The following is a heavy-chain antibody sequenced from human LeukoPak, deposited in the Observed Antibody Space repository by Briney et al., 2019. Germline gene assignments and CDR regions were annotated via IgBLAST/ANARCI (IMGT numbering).Heavy chain of an antibody. V-gene: IGHV4-59*01. J-gene: IGHJ6*03. CDR3: ARYIFLEWFSVGNYMDV. D-gene: IGHD3-3*01. Sequence: SSETLSLTCTVSGGSISSYYWSWIRQPPGKGLEWIGYIYYSGSTNYNPSLKSRVTISVDPSKNQFSLKLSSVTAADTAVYYCARYIFLEWFSVGNYMDVWGKGTTVTVSS. CDR1: GGSISSYY. CDR2: IYYSGST.